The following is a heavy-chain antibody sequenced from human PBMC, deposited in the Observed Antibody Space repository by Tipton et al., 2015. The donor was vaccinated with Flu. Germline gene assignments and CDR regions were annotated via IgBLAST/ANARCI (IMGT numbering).Heavy chain of an antibody. V-gene: IGHV3-7*01. D-gene: IGHD2-21*01. J-gene: IGHJ4*02. CDR3: ARDALWSRDY. CDR1: GGSIGSYY. Sequence: GSLRLSCTVSGGSIGSYYWNWVRQPPGKGLEWVANIKPDGSAEYYVDSVKGRFIISRDNAKNSLFLQMNSLRAEDTAVYYCARDALWSRDYWGQGTVVTVSS. CDR2: IKPDGSAE.